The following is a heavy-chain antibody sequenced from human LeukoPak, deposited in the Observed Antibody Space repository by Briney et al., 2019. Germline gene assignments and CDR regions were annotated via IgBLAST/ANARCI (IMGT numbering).Heavy chain of an antibody. D-gene: IGHD1-1*01. V-gene: IGHV4-59*01. Sequence: TSETLSLTCTVSGGSISSYYWSWIRQPPGKGLEWVGYIYDSGSTNYNPSLKSRVTISIDTSKNQFSLKLSSVTAADTAVYYCARVGGTNYYYYGMDVWGQGTTVTVSS. CDR3: ARVGGTNYYYYGMDV. CDR1: GGSISSYY. J-gene: IGHJ6*02. CDR2: IYDSGST.